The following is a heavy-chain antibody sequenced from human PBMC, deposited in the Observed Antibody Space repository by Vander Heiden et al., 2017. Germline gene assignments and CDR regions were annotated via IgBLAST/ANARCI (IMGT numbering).Heavy chain of an antibody. V-gene: IGHV3-9*01. CDR1: GFTFEDYA. J-gene: IGHJ5*02. D-gene: IGHD3-9*01. CDR3: AKDRDPYDILSGFDH. CDR2: VSWSSGSG. Sequence: EVQLVESVGGVVQPGRSLRLSCAASGFTFEDYAMHWVRQAPGKGLEWVVGVSWSSGSGGYADSVKGRFTISRDNAKNSLYLQMNSLTTEDTAMYYCAKDRDPYDILSGFDHWGQGIMVTVSS.